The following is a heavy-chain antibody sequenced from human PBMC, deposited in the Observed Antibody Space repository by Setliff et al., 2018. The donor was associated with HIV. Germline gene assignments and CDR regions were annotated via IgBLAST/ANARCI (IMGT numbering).Heavy chain of an antibody. D-gene: IGHD6-19*01. J-gene: IGHJ5*02. Sequence: ASVKVSCKASGYTFTAYGINWVRQAPGQRLEWMGFVNVGNGITKYSQKFQGRVIMTRDTSASTVYMELSSLRSEDTAVYYCARDVGSVWHNWFDPWGQGTLVTVSS. CDR3: ARDVGSVWHNWFDP. V-gene: IGHV1-3*01. CDR2: VNVGNGIT. CDR1: GYTFTAYG.